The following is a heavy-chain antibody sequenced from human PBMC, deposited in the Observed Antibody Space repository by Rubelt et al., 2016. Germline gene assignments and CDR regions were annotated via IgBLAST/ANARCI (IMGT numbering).Heavy chain of an antibody. D-gene: IGHD1-14*01. CDR3: ARVREPQDYYYGMDV. Sequence: EVQLVESGGGLVQPGGSLRLSCAASGFTFSSYWMHWVRQAPGKGLVWVSRINSDGSSTSYADSVKCRITILRDNAKSTLYPPMNSRRADDTGVYYGARVREPQDYYYGMDVWGQGTTVTVSS. CDR1: GFTFSSYW. V-gene: IGHV3-74*01. CDR2: INSDGSST. J-gene: IGHJ6*02.